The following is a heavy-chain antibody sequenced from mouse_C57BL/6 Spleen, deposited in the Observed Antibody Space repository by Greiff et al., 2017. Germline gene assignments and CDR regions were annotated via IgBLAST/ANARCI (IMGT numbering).Heavy chain of an antibody. V-gene: IGHV5-12*01. CDR2: ISNGGGST. CDR1: GFTFSDYY. D-gene: IGHD2-3*01. CDR3: ARQGVYDPYYFDY. Sequence: EVKLVESGGGLVQPGGSLKLSCAASGFTFSDYYMYWVRQTPEKRLEWVAYISNGGGSTYYPDTVKGRFTISRDNAKNTLYLQMSRLKSEDTAMYYCARQGVYDPYYFDYCGQGTTLTVSS. J-gene: IGHJ2*01.